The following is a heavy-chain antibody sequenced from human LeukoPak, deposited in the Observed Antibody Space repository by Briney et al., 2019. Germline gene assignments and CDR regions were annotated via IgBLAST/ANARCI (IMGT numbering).Heavy chain of an antibody. Sequence: PSETLSLTCTVSGGSISSYYWSWIRQPPGKGLEWIGYIYYSGSTNYNPSLMSRVTISVDTSKNQFSLKLRSVTAADTAVYYCAREIGTEVVWGQGTTVTVSS. CDR3: AREIGTEVV. V-gene: IGHV4-59*01. CDR2: IYYSGST. D-gene: IGHD1-1*01. CDR1: GGSISSYY. J-gene: IGHJ6*02.